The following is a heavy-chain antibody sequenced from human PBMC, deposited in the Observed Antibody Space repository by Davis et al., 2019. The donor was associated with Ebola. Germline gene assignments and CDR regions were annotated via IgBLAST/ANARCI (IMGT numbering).Heavy chain of an antibody. CDR1: GYNFITYW. J-gene: IGHJ3*02. CDR3: ARPSITGTADAFDI. D-gene: IGHD1-20*01. Sequence: GESLKISCKGSGYNFITYWIGWVRQMRGKGLEWMGIIYPGDSDTRYSPSFQGQVTISADKSISTAYLQWSSLKASDTAMYYCARPSITGTADAFDIWGQGTMVTVSS. V-gene: IGHV5-51*01. CDR2: IYPGDSDT.